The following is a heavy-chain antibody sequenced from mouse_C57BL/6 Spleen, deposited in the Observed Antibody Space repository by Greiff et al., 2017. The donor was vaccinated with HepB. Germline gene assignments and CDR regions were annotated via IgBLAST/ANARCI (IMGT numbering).Heavy chain of an antibody. J-gene: IGHJ3*01. CDR3: ARNSGPYDYDEAWFAY. CDR1: GFSLTSYG. CDR2: IWSGGST. V-gene: IGHV2-2*01. Sequence: VNLVESGPGLVQPSQSLSITCTVSGFSLTSYGVHWVRQSPGKGLEWLGVIWSGGSTDYNAAFISRLSISKDNSKSQVFFKMNSLQADDTAIYYCARNSGPYDYDEAWFAYWGQGTLVTVSA. D-gene: IGHD2-4*01.